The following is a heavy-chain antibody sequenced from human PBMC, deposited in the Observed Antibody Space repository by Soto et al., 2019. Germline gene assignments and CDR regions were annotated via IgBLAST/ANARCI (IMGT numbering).Heavy chain of an antibody. J-gene: IGHJ4*01. CDR3: SRLVVAASPFDY. V-gene: IGHV3-21*01. D-gene: IGHD2-15*01. Sequence: GGSLRLSCAASGFTFSSYTMNWVRQAPGKGLEWVSSISSSSNYIYYADSVKGRFTISRDNAKNSLYLQINSLRAEDSAVYYCSRLVVAASPFDYRGQGTLVTVSS. CDR2: ISSSSNYI. CDR1: GFTFSSYT.